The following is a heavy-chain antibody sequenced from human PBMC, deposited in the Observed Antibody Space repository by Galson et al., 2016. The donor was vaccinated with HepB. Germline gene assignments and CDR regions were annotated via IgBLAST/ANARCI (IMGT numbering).Heavy chain of an antibody. J-gene: IGHJ4*02. CDR1: GFTFGSYS. D-gene: IGHD2-15*01. CDR3: ARDIGDIEVAVAEDYGWGFDY. CDR2: ISSRSDYI. Sequence: SLRLSCAASGFTFGSYSMNWVRQAPGKGLEWVSSISSRSDYIYYADSVKGRFTISRDNAKNSLYLQMNSLRAEDTAVYYCARDIGDIEVAVAEDYGWGFDYWGQGTLVTVSS. V-gene: IGHV3-21*01.